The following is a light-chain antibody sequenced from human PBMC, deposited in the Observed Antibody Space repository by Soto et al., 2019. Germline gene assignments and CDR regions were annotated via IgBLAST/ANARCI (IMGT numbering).Light chain of an antibody. CDR2: GAS. V-gene: IGKV3-20*01. CDR1: QSVSSSY. Sequence: EIVLTQSPGTLSLSPGERATLSCRASQSVSSSYLAWYQQKPGQAPRLLIYGASSRATGIPDRFSGSGSGTEFTLTISRLEPEDFAVYYCQQYRSSPPYTFGQGTKLEIK. CDR3: QQYRSSPPYT. J-gene: IGKJ2*01.